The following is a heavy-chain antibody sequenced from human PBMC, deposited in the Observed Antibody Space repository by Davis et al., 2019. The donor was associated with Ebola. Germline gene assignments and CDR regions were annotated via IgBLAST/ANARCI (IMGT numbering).Heavy chain of an antibody. J-gene: IGHJ4*02. D-gene: IGHD1-26*01. CDR2: ISSSSSYI. CDR3: ARAYSGSYSGLDY. Sequence: GGSLRLSCAASGFTFSSYSMNWVRQAPGKGLEWVSSISSSSSYIYYADSVKGRFTISRDNAKNSLYLQMNSLRAEDTAVYYCARAYSGSYSGLDYWGQGTLVTVSS. CDR1: GFTFSSYS. V-gene: IGHV3-21*04.